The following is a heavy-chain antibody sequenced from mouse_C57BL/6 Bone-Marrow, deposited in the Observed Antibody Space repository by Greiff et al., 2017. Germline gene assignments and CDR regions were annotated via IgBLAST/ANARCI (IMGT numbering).Heavy chain of an antibody. V-gene: IGHV1-7*01. Sequence: LVESGAELAKPGASVKLSCKASGYTFPSYWMHWVKKRPGQGLAWIGYINPSSGYKKYNQKFKDKATLTADKSSSTSYMQLSSLTYEDYAVYYSARESTVVAPLDYWGQGTTRTVSS. CDR2: INPSSGYK. J-gene: IGHJ2*01. CDR3: ARESTVVAPLDY. CDR1: GYTFPSYW. D-gene: IGHD1-1*01.